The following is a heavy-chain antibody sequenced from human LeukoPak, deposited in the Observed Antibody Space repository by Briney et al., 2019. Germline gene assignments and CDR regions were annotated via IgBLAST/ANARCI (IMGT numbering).Heavy chain of an antibody. CDR3: VRGDWELDY. V-gene: IGHV3-7*01. CDR2: IKEDRTAD. Sequence: GGSLRLSCAASGFSVRDFWMAWVRQAPGKGLEWVAHIKEDRTADYYVYSVKGRFSISKDDGKNSLHLQMNSLRVEDTAVYYCVRGDWELDYWGQGTLVTVSS. J-gene: IGHJ4*02. CDR1: GFSVRDFW. D-gene: IGHD1-1*01.